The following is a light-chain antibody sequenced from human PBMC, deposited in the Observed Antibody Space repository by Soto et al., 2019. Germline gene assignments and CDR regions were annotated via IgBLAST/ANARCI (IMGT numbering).Light chain of an antibody. J-gene: IGKJ1*01. CDR3: QQYHTDWT. CDR1: QGISSY. V-gene: IGKV1-9*01. CDR2: GAS. Sequence: IQLTQSPSSLSASVGDRVTITCRASQGISSYLGWYQQKPGKAPKLLIYGASTLQSGVPSRFSGRGSGTEFTLTISSLQADDFATYYCQQYHTDWTFGQGTKVDIK.